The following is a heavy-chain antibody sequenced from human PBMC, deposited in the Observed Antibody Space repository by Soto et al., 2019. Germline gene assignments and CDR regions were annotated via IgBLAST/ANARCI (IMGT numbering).Heavy chain of an antibody. D-gene: IGHD2-21*02. Sequence: QVQLVESGGGAIQPGRSLRLSCAASGFTFRSYATHWVRQAPVKGLEWVAVISYDGRDKKHADSVKGRFTISRDNSNNMLYLQMNSLRAEDTAVYYCARDTSTGDADYYFDYWGQGTLVTVSS. CDR1: GFTFRSYA. V-gene: IGHV3-30*04. CDR2: ISYDGRDK. J-gene: IGHJ4*02. CDR3: ARDTSTGDADYYFDY.